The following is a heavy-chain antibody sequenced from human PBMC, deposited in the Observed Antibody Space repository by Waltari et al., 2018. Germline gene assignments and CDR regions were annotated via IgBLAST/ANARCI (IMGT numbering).Heavy chain of an antibody. CDR3: TRERVGYCSGGTCYSRWFDP. J-gene: IGHJ5*02. V-gene: IGHV1-24*01. D-gene: IGHD2-15*01. Sequence: QVQLVQSGAEVKKPGASGKVSCSASGYSTTELALHRVRKAPGKGLEWLGGCDPEDGEADYAQEFQGRVTMTEDTSKDTAYMELSSLTYEDTAVYYCTRERVGYCSGGTCYSRWFDPWGQGTLVTVSS. CDR1: GYSTTELA. CDR2: CDPEDGEA.